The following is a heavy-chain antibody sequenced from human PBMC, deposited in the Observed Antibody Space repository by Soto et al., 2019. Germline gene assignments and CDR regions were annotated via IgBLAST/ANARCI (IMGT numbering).Heavy chain of an antibody. CDR2: INTKSDGGTI. CDR1: GFTFRKAW. D-gene: IGHD3-22*01. J-gene: IGHJ4*02. CDR3: TTVLFNCDSRGCHLDY. Sequence: ETLSLSCAASGFTFRKAWFNWVRQAPGKGLEWVGRINTKSDGGTIDYAAHVKDRFIISRNDSENTLYLLINSLKTEDTGVYYCTTVLFNCDSRGCHLDYWGQGTLVTVSS. V-gene: IGHV3-15*01.